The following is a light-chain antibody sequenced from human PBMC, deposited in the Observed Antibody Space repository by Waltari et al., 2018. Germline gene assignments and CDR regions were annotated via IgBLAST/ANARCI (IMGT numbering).Light chain of an antibody. CDR2: KAS. CDR1: QSISNW. J-gene: IGKJ5*01. CDR3: QQYNSYSIT. Sequence: DIQMTQSPSTLSASVGDRVTITCRAIQSISNWLAWYQQKPGKAPKLLTYKASNLESGVPSRFSGSGSGTEFILTINSLQPDDFATYYCQQYNSYSITFGQGTRLEIK. V-gene: IGKV1-5*03.